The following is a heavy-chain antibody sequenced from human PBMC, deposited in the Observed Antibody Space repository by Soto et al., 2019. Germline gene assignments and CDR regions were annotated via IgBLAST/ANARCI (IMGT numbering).Heavy chain of an antibody. D-gene: IGHD5-12*01. J-gene: IGHJ6*03. CDR2: TYYRSKWYN. Sequence: SQTLSLTCAISGDSVSSNSAAWNWIRQSPSRGLEWLGRTYYRSKWYNDYAVSVKSRITINPDTSKNQFSLQLNSVTPEDMAVYYSARGRSHSGYEPKAHYYYYYMDVWGKGTTVTVSS. V-gene: IGHV6-1*01. CDR1: GDSVSSNSAA. CDR3: ARGRSHSGYEPKAHYYYYYMDV.